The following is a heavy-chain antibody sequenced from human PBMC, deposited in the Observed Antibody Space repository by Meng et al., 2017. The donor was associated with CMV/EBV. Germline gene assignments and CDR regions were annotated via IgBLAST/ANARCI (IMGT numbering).Heavy chain of an antibody. Sequence: LSLTCAASGFTFSSYGMHWVRQAPGKGLEWVSVIYSGGSSTYYADSVRGRFTISRDNSKNTLYLQMNSLRAEDTAVYYCAKGGEGYSYGYDYWGQGTLVTVSS. J-gene: IGHJ4*02. CDR2: IYSGGSST. CDR3: AKGGEGYSYGYDY. CDR1: GFTFSSYG. D-gene: IGHD5-18*01. V-gene: IGHV3-23*03.